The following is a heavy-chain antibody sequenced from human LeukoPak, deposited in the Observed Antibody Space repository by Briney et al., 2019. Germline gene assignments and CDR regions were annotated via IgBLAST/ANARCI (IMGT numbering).Heavy chain of an antibody. J-gene: IGHJ4*02. CDR2: ISGSGGST. D-gene: IGHD1-26*01. CDR1: GFTFGSYG. Sequence: GGSLRLSCAASGFTFGSYGMSWVRQAPGKGLEWVSGISGSGGSTYYADSVKGRFTISRDNSKNTLYLQMNSLRAEDTAVYYCAKGGATPFDYWGQGTLVTVSS. CDR3: AKGGATPFDY. V-gene: IGHV3-23*01.